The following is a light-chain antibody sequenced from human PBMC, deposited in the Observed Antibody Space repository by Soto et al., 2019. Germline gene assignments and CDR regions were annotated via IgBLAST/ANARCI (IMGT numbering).Light chain of an antibody. CDR2: DVT. CDR3: SSYTSATTLVV. J-gene: IGLJ2*01. Sequence: QSVLTQPASVSGSPGQSITIPCTGTSSDVGGYDYVSWYQHHPGKAPKLMIYDVTERPPGVSNRLSGSKSGNTASLTISDLQPEDEADYYCSSYTSATTLVVFGGGTKLTVL. V-gene: IGLV2-14*03. CDR1: SSDVGGYDY.